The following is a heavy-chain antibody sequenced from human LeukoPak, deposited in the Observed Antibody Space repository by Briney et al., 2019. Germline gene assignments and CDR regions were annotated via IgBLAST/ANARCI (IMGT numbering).Heavy chain of an antibody. Sequence: PGESLKISCKGSGYSFTSYWIGWVRQMPGKGLEWMGIIYPGDSDTRYSPPFQGQVTISADKSISTAYLQWSSLKASDTATYYCARRYCSSTSCYGGVDYWGQGTLVTVSS. V-gene: IGHV5-51*01. CDR2: IYPGDSDT. CDR1: GYSFTSYW. D-gene: IGHD2-2*01. CDR3: ARRYCSSTSCYGGVDY. J-gene: IGHJ4*02.